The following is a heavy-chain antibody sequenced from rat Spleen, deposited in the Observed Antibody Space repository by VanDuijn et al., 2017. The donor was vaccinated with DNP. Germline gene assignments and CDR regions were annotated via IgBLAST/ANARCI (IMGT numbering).Heavy chain of an antibody. CDR2: MWSDGDT. Sequence: QVQLKESGPGLVQPSQTLSLTCTVSGFSLTSYHVHWVRQPPGKGLEWMGVMWSDGDTSYNSGLKSRLSISRDTSKSQVFLKMNSLQTGDTATYYCARNPPGTDWYFDFWGPGTVVTVSS. CDR1: GFSLTSYH. V-gene: IGHV2-32*01. J-gene: IGHJ1*01. CDR3: ARNPPGTDWYFDF. D-gene: IGHD1-4*01.